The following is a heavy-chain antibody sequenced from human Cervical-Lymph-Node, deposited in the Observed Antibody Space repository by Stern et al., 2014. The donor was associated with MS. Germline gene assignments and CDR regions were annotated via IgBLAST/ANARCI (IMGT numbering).Heavy chain of an antibody. J-gene: IGHJ4*02. CDR1: GFTFSGYD. CDR3: ARDRHDLGYCSGGSCYLPDY. V-gene: IGHV3-33*01. CDR2: ILHYGSNE. D-gene: IGHD2-15*01. Sequence: VPLVESGRGVVQPGRSLRLSFAASGFTFSGYDMHWVRQAPGKGLSWVAGILHYGSNEYYADSVKGRFTNARDNSKNTLYLQMNSMRAEDTAVYYCARDRHDLGYCSGGSCYLPDYWGQGTLVTVSS.